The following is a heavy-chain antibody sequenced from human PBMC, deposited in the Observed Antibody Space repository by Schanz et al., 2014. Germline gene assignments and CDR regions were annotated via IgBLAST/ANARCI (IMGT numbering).Heavy chain of an antibody. D-gene: IGHD2-2*01. CDR3: ARGGYCSRTSCYFKGGWFDP. V-gene: IGHV4-4*07. J-gene: IGHJ5*02. CDR1: GGSISSFY. CDR2: IYTNGST. Sequence: QVQLQESGPGLVKPSETLSLTCTVSGGSISSFYWSWIRQPAGKGLEWIGRIYTNGSTKYNPSLKSRVTISVDTSKNQFSLKLSSVTAADTAVYYCARGGYCSRTSCYFKGGWFDPWGQGTLVTVSS.